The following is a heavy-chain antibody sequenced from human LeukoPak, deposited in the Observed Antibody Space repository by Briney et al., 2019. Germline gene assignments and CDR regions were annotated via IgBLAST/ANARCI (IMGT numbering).Heavy chain of an antibody. D-gene: IGHD5-18*01. V-gene: IGHV3-23*01. Sequence: GGSLRLSCAASGFTFSSYAMSWVRQAPGKGLEWVSAIGGSGISTYYADSVKGRFTISRDNSENTLDLQMNSLRAEDTAVYYCAKDLDSYGLPPFFDYWGQGTLVTVSS. J-gene: IGHJ4*02. CDR3: AKDLDSYGLPPFFDY. CDR1: GFTFSSYA. CDR2: IGGSGIST.